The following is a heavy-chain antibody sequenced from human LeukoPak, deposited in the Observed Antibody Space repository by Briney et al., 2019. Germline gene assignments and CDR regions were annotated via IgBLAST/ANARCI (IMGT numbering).Heavy chain of an antibody. J-gene: IGHJ5*02. CDR1: GGSFSGYY. D-gene: IGHD2-21*02. Sequence: TSETLSLTCAVYGGSFSGYYWSWIRQPPGKGLEWIGEINHSGSTNYNPSLKSRVTISVDTSKNQFSLKLSSVTAADTAVYYCARGRLPIHLGWFDPWGQRTLVTVSS. CDR3: ARGRLPIHLGWFDP. V-gene: IGHV4-34*01. CDR2: INHSGST.